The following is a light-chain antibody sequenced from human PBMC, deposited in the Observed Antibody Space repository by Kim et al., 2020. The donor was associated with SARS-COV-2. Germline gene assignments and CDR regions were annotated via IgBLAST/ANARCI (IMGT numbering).Light chain of an antibody. J-gene: IGKJ2*01. V-gene: IGKV3-11*01. CDR3: QQRSNWPPMYT. Sequence: SPGERATLSCRASKSVSSYLDWYQQKPGQAPRLLIYDASNRATGSPARFSGSGSGTDFTLTISSLEPEDFAVYYCQQRSNWPPMYTFGQGTKLEI. CDR2: DAS. CDR1: KSVSSY.